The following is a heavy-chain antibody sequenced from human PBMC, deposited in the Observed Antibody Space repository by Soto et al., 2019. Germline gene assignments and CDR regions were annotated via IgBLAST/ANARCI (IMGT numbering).Heavy chain of an antibody. CDR1: GYTFRSFG. V-gene: IGHV1-18*04. CDR3: AKDGTWVRAGVSWPVDC. Sequence: QVQLVQSGPEVKKPGASVKVSCSASGYTFRSFGIRWVRQAPGQVLEWMGWVSAYNGHTNYAQSRQGRVTRATGTSTGTAYMNVRSLGSGDTTVYYCAKDGTWVRAGVSWPVDCWGQGTLVTVSS. CDR2: VSAYNGHT. J-gene: IGHJ4*02. D-gene: IGHD2-15*01.